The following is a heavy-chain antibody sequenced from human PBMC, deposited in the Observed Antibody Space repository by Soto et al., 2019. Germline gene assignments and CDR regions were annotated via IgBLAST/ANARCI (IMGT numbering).Heavy chain of an antibody. CDR1: GDSVSSNSVA. CDR2: TFYRSKWHY. D-gene: IGHD4-4*01. V-gene: IGHV6-1*01. J-gene: IGHJ6*02. CDR3: ARNRSNYDYGLGV. Sequence: PSQTLSLTCVISGDSVSSNSVAWSWIRQSPSRGLEWLGRTFYRSKWHYNYAESVKSRITINPDTSKTQLSLQPNPLTPEDTVLYYCARNRSNYDYGLGVWGQGSTFTVSS.